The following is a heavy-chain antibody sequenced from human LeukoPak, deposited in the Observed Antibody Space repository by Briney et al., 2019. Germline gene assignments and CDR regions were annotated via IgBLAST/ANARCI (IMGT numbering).Heavy chain of an antibody. CDR1: GYTFTSYA. D-gene: IGHD3-10*01. J-gene: IGHJ6*02. CDR2: INTNTGNP. V-gene: IGHV7-4-1*02. Sequence: GASVKVSCKASGYTFTSYAMNWVRQAPGQGLEWMGWINTNTGNPTYAQGFTGRFVFSLDTSVSTAYLQISSLKAEDTAVYYCARDLVLWFGELAPLDVWGQGTTVTVSS. CDR3: ARDLVLWFGELAPLDV.